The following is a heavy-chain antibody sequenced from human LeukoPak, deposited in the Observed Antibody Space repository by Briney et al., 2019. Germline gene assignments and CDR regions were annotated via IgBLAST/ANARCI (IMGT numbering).Heavy chain of an antibody. D-gene: IGHD6-19*01. Sequence: PSETLSLTCTVSGGSISSGDYYWSWIRQPPGKGLEWIGYIYYSGSTYYNPSLKSRVTISVDTSKNQFSLKLSSVTAADTAVYYCARVSSSGWYLDYWGQGTLVTVSS. J-gene: IGHJ4*02. V-gene: IGHV4-30-4*08. CDR1: GGSISSGDYY. CDR2: IYYSGST. CDR3: ARVSSSGWYLDY.